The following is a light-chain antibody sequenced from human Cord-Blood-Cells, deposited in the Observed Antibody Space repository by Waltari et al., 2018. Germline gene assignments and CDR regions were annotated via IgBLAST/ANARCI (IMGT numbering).Light chain of an antibody. CDR1: QGISSY. J-gene: IGKJ5*01. CDR2: AAS. CDR3: QQLNSYPIT. V-gene: IGKV1-9*01. Sequence: DIQLTQSPSFLSASVGDRVTITCRASQGISSYLDWYQQKPGKAPKLLIYAASTLQSGVPSRFSGSGSGTEFTLTISSLQPEDFATYYCQQLNSYPITFGQGKRLEIK.